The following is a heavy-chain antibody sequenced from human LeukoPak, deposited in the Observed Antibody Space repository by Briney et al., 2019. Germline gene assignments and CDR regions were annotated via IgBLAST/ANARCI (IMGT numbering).Heavy chain of an antibody. Sequence: SETLSLTCTVSGGSISSSSYYWGWIRQPPGKGLEWIGSIYYSGSTYYNPSLKSRVTISVDTSKNQFSLKLSSVTAADTAVYYCARVGYSSGWYWGYFDYWGQGTLVTVSS. J-gene: IGHJ4*02. CDR3: ARVGYSSGWYWGYFDY. CDR2: IYYSGST. CDR1: GGSISSSSYY. D-gene: IGHD6-19*01. V-gene: IGHV4-39*07.